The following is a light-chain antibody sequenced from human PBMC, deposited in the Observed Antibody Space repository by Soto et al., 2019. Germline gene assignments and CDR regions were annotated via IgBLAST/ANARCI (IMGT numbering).Light chain of an antibody. Sequence: EIVMTQSPATLSVSPGERATLSCRASQSVSGNLAWYQQKPGQPPRLLIYGASARATGIPARFSGSGSGTEFTLTISSLQSEDFAVYYCQQYNNWPLTFGGGTKVEIK. J-gene: IGKJ4*01. CDR3: QQYNNWPLT. V-gene: IGKV3-15*01. CDR2: GAS. CDR1: QSVSGN.